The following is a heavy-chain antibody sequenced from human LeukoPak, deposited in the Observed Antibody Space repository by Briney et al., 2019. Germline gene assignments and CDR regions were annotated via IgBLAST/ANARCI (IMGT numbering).Heavy chain of an antibody. CDR2: ISWNSGSI. Sequence: SLRLSCAASGFTFDDYAMHWVRQAPGKGLEWVSGISWNSGSIGYADSVKGRFTISRDNAKNSLYLQMNSLRAEDTALYYCAKDRLRLQLALPIFDLWGRGTLVTVSS. V-gene: IGHV3-9*01. CDR1: GFTFDDYA. D-gene: IGHD6-13*01. CDR3: AKDRLRLQLALPIFDL. J-gene: IGHJ2*01.